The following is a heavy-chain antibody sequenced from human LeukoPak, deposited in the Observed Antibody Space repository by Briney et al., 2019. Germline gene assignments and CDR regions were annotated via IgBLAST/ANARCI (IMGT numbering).Heavy chain of an antibody. CDR1: GFTFSSNA. Sequence: GGSLRLSCAASGFTFSSNAMSWVRQAPEKGLEWVSAISGSGGRTYYADSVKGRFTISRDNSKNTLYLQMNSLRAEDTAIYYCARNPGDFDYWGQGTLVTVSS. CDR2: ISGSGGRT. D-gene: IGHD3-10*01. V-gene: IGHV3-23*01. J-gene: IGHJ4*02. CDR3: ARNPGDFDY.